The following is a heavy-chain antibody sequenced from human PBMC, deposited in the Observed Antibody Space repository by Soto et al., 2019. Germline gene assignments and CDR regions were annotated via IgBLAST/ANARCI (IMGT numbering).Heavy chain of an antibody. Sequence: GGSLRLSCPASGFTFSSYWMHWVRQAPGKGLVWVSRINSDGSSTFYADSVKGRFTISRDNAKNTLYLQMNSLRADDTAVYYCASSLLTPFDYWGQGTLVTVSS. J-gene: IGHJ4*02. CDR2: INSDGSST. D-gene: IGHD7-27*01. V-gene: IGHV3-74*01. CDR1: GFTFSSYW. CDR3: ASSLLTPFDY.